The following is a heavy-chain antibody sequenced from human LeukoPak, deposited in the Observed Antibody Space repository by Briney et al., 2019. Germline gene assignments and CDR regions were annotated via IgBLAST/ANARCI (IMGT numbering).Heavy chain of an antibody. CDR3: ARENCSGGSCYMDD. CDR1: GFTVSSNY. D-gene: IGHD2-15*01. J-gene: IGHJ4*02. Sequence: QPGGSLRLSCAASGFTVSSNYMSWVRQAPGKGLEWVSVIYSGGSTYYSASVKSRFTISRDNSKNTLYLQMNSLRAEDTAVYYCARENCSGGSCYMDDWGQGSLVTVSS. V-gene: IGHV3-66*01. CDR2: IYSGGST.